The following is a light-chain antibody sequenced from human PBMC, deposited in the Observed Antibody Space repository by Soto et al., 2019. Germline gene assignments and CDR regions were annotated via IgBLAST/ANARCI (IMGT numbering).Light chain of an antibody. CDR2: DAS. J-gene: IGKJ1*01. Sequence: DIQMTQSPSTLSASVGDRFTITCRASQSISSWLAWYQQKPGKSPKLLIYDASSLESGVPSRFSGSGSGTDLTLTISSLQPYDFATDYCQQYNTFWTFGQGTQVEIK. CDR3: QQYNTFWT. CDR1: QSISSW. V-gene: IGKV1-5*01.